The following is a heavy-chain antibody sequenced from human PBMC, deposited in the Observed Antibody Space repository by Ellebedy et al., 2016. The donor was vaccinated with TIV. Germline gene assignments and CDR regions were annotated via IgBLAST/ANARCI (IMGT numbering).Heavy chain of an antibody. J-gene: IGHJ4*02. CDR3: ARGRVEMSTTFDC. V-gene: IGHV3-49*03. D-gene: IGHD5-24*01. Sequence: GESLKISCTASGFTFGDYAMTWFRQAPGKGLEWVGFIRSKAFGGTTEYAASVKGRFTVARDDSKSIAYLQMNSLKTDDTAVYYCARGRVEMSTTFDCWGQGTPVTVSS. CDR1: GFTFGDYA. CDR2: IRSKAFGGTT.